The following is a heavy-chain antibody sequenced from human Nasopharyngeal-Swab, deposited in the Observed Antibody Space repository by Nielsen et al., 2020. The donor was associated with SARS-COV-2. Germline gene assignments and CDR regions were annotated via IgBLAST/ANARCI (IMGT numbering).Heavy chain of an antibody. J-gene: IGHJ4*02. Sequence: WIRQPPGKGLEWIGYIYYSGSTYYNPSLKSRVTISVDTSKNQFSLKLSSVTAADTAVYYCAREGNCSGGSCYSYFDYWGQRTLVTVSS. V-gene: IGHV4-30-4*01. CDR2: IYYSGST. CDR3: AREGNCSGGSCYSYFDY. D-gene: IGHD2-15*01.